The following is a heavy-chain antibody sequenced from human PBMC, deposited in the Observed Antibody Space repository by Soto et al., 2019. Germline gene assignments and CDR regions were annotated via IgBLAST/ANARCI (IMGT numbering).Heavy chain of an antibody. J-gene: IGHJ5*02. CDR3: AGDQSGGWYGYGGWFDP. CDR2: IYYTGNT. Sequence: QVQLQESGPGLVKPSETLSLTCTVSGGSISSYYWSWIRQSPGKGLEWIGYIYYTGNTDYNPSLKNRVTISLEASTNRFCRRLTSVTAADTAVYYCAGDQSGGWYGYGGWFDPWGQGILVSVSS. V-gene: IGHV4-59*01. CDR1: GGSISSYY. D-gene: IGHD5-18*01.